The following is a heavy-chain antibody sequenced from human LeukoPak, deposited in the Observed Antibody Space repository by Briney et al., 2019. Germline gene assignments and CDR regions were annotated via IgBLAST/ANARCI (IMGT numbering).Heavy chain of an antibody. CDR3: ARDLKYYDSTGFFHDDAFDM. CDR2: IKYDGSYT. Sequence: PGGSLRLSCAASGFTFSGYWMHWLRQTPGKGLVWVSRIKYDGSYTSHADSVEGRFTISRDNAKNTVYLQMSALRAEDTAVYYCARDLKYYDSTGFFHDDAFDMWGHGTMVTVSS. J-gene: IGHJ3*02. CDR1: GFTFSGYW. V-gene: IGHV3-74*01. D-gene: IGHD3-22*01.